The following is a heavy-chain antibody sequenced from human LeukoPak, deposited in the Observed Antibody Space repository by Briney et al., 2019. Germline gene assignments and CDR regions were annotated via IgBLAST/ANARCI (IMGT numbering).Heavy chain of an antibody. CDR3: ARLRGYCSSTSCYGSFDY. V-gene: IGHV5-51*01. CDR2: IYPGDSDT. CDR1: GYSFTSYW. Sequence: GESLKISCKGSGYSFTSYWIGWVRQMPGKGLEWMGIIYPGDSDTRYSPSFQGQVTISADKSISTAYLQWSSLKASDTAMYYCARLRGYCSSTSCYGSFDYWGQGTLVTVSS. D-gene: IGHD2-2*01. J-gene: IGHJ4*02.